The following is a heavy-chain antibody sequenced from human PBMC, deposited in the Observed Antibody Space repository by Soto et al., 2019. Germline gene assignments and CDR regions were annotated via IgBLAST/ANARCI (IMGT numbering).Heavy chain of an antibody. V-gene: IGHV3-23*01. CDR1: EFTFSSYA. D-gene: IGHD3-22*01. CDR2: ISGSGDST. Sequence: EVHLLESGGGLVQPGGSLRLSCAASEFTFSSYAMSWVRQAPGKGLEWVSAISGSGDSTDYADSVKGRFTISRDNSKNMLYLQMNSLRAEDTALYYCAKCAYYSGWYFDLWGRGTLVTVSS. J-gene: IGHJ2*01. CDR3: AKCAYYSGWYFDL.